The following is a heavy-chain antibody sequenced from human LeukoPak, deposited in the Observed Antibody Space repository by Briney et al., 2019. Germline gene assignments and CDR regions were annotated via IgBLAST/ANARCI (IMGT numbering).Heavy chain of an antibody. Sequence: GGSVRLSCSASGFSFSSYAIHWVRHAPGKGLEYVSGMSINGGSTYCADSVKGRFTISRDNSKNTLYLQMSSLRAEDTAVYYCVKSQYYDFWSGYYTPRGDYWGQGTLVTVSS. CDR1: GFSFSSYA. CDR3: VKSQYYDFWSGYYTPRGDY. D-gene: IGHD3-3*01. J-gene: IGHJ4*02. CDR2: MSINGGST. V-gene: IGHV3-64D*06.